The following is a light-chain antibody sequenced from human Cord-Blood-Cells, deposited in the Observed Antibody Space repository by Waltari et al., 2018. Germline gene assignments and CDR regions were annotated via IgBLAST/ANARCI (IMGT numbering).Light chain of an antibody. CDR2: AAS. Sequence: DIQMTQSPSSLSASVGARVTITCRASQSISSYLNWYQQKPGKAPKLLIYAASSLQSGVPSRFSGSGSGTEFTLTISSLQPEDFATYYCQQRYSTPLTFGGGTKVEIK. V-gene: IGKV1-39*01. CDR1: QSISSY. J-gene: IGKJ4*01. CDR3: QQRYSTPLT.